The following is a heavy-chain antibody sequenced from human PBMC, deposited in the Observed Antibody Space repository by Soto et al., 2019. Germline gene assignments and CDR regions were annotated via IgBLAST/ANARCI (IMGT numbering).Heavy chain of an antibody. V-gene: IGHV3-23*01. CDR2: ISGSGGST. Sequence: GGSLRLSCAASGFTFTSYAMSWVRQAPGKGLEWVSAISGSGGSTYYADSVKGRFTISRDNSKNTLYLQMNSLRVEDTAVYSYSKGAAAGNHYYYYGMDVWGQGTTVTVSS. D-gene: IGHD6-13*01. J-gene: IGHJ6*02. CDR3: SKGAAAGNHYYYYGMDV. CDR1: GFTFTSYA.